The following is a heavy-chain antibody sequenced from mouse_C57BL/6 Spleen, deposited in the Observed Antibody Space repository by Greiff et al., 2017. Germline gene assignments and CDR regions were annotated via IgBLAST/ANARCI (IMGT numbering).Heavy chain of an antibody. V-gene: IGHV1-62-2*01. Sequence: QVQLQQSGAELVKPGASVKLSCKASGYTFTEYTIHWVKQRSGQGLEWIGWFYPGSGSIKYNEKFKDKATLTADKSSSTVYMELSRLTSEDSAVYFCARHGIYYDYRHYYAMDYWCQGTSVTVSS. J-gene: IGHJ4*01. CDR3: ARHGIYYDYRHYYAMDY. D-gene: IGHD2-4*01. CDR2: FYPGSGSI. CDR1: GYTFTEYT.